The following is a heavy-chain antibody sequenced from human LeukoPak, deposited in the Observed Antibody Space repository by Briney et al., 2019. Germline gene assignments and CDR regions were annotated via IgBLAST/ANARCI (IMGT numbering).Heavy chain of an antibody. CDR2: ISAYNGNT. CDR3: ARAHYHFLSGYSPLN. D-gene: IGHD3-3*01. CDR1: GYTFTSYG. J-gene: IGHJ4*02. Sequence: ASVKVSCKASGYTFTSYGISWVRQAPGQGLEWMGWISAYNGNTNYAQKLQGRVTMTTDTSTSTAYMELRSLRSDDTAVYYCARAHYHFLSGYSPLNWGQGTLVTVSS. V-gene: IGHV1-18*01.